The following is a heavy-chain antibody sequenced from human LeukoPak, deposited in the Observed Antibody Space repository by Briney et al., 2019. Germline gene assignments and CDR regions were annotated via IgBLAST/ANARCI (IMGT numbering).Heavy chain of an antibody. J-gene: IGHJ4*02. CDR2: ISAYNGDT. D-gene: IGHD3-10*02. V-gene: IGHV1-18*01. CDR3: ARYVGGLPHFDC. Sequence: APVKVSCKASGYTFTTNGISWVRQAPGQGLEGMGWISAYNGDTNYAQKFQGRVTMTKDTSTTTAYMELRSLRSDDTAVYYCARYVGGLPHFDCWGQGTLVTVSS. CDR1: GYTFTTNG.